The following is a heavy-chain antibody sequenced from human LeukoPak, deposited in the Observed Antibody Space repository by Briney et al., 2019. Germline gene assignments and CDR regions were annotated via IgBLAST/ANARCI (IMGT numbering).Heavy chain of an antibody. CDR3: AREAAAKGDY. J-gene: IGHJ4*02. Sequence: GGSLRLSCAASGITVSSNDMTWVRQAPGKGLEWVSFLYSGGRTHYADSVKGRFTISRDNAKNSLYLQMNSLRAEDTAVYYCAREAAAKGDYWGQGTLVTVSS. CDR2: LYSGGRT. D-gene: IGHD6-13*01. V-gene: IGHV3-53*01. CDR1: GITVSSND.